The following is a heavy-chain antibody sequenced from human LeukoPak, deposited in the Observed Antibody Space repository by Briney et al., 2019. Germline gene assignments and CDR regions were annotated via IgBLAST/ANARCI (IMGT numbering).Heavy chain of an antibody. D-gene: IGHD1-7*01. CDR3: ARSPYNWNLDD. J-gene: IGHJ4*02. CDR1: GFTFDDYA. Sequence: GGSLRLSCAASGFTFDDYAMHWVRQAPGKGLEWVSGISWNSGSIGYADSVKGRFTISRDNAKNSLYLQMNSLRAEVTALYYCARSPYNWNLDDWGQGTLVTVSS. V-gene: IGHV3-9*01. CDR2: ISWNSGSI.